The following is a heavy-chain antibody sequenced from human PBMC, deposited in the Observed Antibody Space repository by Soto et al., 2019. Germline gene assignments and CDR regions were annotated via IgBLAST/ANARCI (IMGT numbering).Heavy chain of an antibody. J-gene: IGHJ6*02. Sequence: SETLSLTCAVSGGSISSSNWWSWVRQPPGKGLEWIGEIYHSGSTNYNPSLKSRVTISVDKSKNQFSLKLSSVTAADTAVYYCARDKGRHSYYYYGMDVWGQGTTVTVSS. CDR2: IYHSGST. V-gene: IGHV4-4*02. CDR1: GGSISSSNW. CDR3: ARDKGRHSYYYYGMDV.